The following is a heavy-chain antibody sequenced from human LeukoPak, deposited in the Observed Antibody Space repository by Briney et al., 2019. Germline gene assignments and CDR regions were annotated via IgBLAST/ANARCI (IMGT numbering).Heavy chain of an antibody. Sequence: GGSLRLSCAASGFTFDDYAMHWVRQAPGKGLEWVSGIRWNSGSIGYADSVKGRFTISRDNAKNSLYLQMNSLRAEDTALYYCAKDLGPIDCSGGSCYGMDVWGQGTTVTVSS. CDR1: GFTFDDYA. J-gene: IGHJ6*02. CDR2: IRWNSGSI. D-gene: IGHD2-15*01. V-gene: IGHV3-9*01. CDR3: AKDLGPIDCSGGSCYGMDV.